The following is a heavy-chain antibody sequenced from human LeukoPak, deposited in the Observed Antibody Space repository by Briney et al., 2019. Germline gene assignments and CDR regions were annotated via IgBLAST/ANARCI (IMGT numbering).Heavy chain of an antibody. Sequence: PGGSLRLSCAASGFTFSSYSMNWVRQAPGKGLEWVSSISGSSSYIYYADSVKGRFTTSRDDAKTSLYLQMNSLRAEDTAVYYCARNSGTYYPFSYWGQGTLVTVSS. J-gene: IGHJ4*02. CDR1: GFTFSSYS. CDR2: ISGSSSYI. D-gene: IGHD1-26*01. V-gene: IGHV3-21*01. CDR3: ARNSGTYYPFSY.